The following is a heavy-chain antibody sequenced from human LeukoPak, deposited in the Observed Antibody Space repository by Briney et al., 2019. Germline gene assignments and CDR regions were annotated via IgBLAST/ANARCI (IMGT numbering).Heavy chain of an antibody. Sequence: SETLSLTCTVSGGSISSGGYYWSWIRQHPGKGLEWIGYIYYSRSTYYNPSLKSRVTISVDTSKNQFSLKLPPVTAADTAVYYCAGIPAAARIAARSPWFDPWGQGTLVTVSS. D-gene: IGHD6-6*01. V-gene: IGHV4-31*03. CDR3: AGIPAAARIAARSPWFDP. CDR2: IYYSRST. CDR1: GGSISSGGYY. J-gene: IGHJ5*02.